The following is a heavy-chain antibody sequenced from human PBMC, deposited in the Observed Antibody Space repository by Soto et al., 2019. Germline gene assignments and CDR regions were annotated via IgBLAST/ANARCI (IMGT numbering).Heavy chain of an antibody. CDR2: INPSGGST. Sequence: GSLEVSWQSSGCTVPSYYMHWVRQAPGQGLEWMGIINPSGGSTSYAQKFQGRVTMTRDTSTSTVYMELSSLRSEDTAVYYCASDSSSWDMDVWGQGTTVTVSS. J-gene: IGHJ6*02. V-gene: IGHV1-46*01. CDR1: GCTVPSYY. CDR3: ASDSSSWDMDV. D-gene: IGHD6-13*01.